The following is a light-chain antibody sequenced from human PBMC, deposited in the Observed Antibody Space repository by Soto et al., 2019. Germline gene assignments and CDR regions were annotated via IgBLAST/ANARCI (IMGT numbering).Light chain of an antibody. CDR2: KAS. CDR1: QSISTW. CDR3: QQYKGA. V-gene: IGKV1-5*03. Sequence: DIQMTQSPSTLSASVGDRVNITCRASQSISTWLAWYQQKPGKAPRLLIYKASILESGVPSRFSGSGSGTEFTLTISSLQPDDFATYYCQQYKGAFGQGTKVEIK. J-gene: IGKJ1*01.